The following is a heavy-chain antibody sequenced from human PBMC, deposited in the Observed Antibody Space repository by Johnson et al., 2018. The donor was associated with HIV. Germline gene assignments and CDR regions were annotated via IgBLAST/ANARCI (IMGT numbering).Heavy chain of an antibody. CDR1: GFTFSSYW. J-gene: IGHJ3*02. CDR2: IGTTGDT. V-gene: IGHV3-13*01. CDR3: ARGSYDGDAFDR. D-gene: IGHD1-26*01. Sequence: VQLVESGGGVVQPGGSLRLSCAASGFTFSSYWMHWVRQAPGKGLVWVSGIGTTGDTYYLDSAKGRFTISREKDKNSLYLQLNSLRAEDTALYYCARGSYDGDAFDRWGQGTMVTVSS.